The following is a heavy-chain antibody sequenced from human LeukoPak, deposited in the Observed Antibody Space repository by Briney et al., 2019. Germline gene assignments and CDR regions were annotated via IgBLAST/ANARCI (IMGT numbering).Heavy chain of an antibody. CDR1: GGSISSGSYY. J-gene: IGHJ6*02. CDR3: ARDQPASNWNYYYYGMDV. V-gene: IGHV4-61*02. D-gene: IGHD1-20*01. CDR2: IYTSGST. Sequence: SETLSLTCTVSGGSISSGSYYWSWIRQPAGKGLEWIGRIYTSGSTNYNPSLKSRVTISVDTSKNQFSLKLSSVTAADTAVYYCARDQPASNWNYYYYGMDVWGQGTTVTVSS.